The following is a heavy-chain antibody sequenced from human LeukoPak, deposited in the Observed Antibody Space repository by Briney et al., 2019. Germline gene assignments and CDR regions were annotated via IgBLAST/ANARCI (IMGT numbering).Heavy chain of an antibody. V-gene: IGHV1-69*04. J-gene: IGHJ4*02. D-gene: IGHD6-6*01. Sequence: SVKVSCKASGGTFSSYTISWVRQAPGQGLEWMGRIIPILGIANYAQKFQGRVTITADKSTSTAYMELSSLRSEDTAVYYCAREGSSSSWFDWGQGTLVTVSS. CDR3: AREGSSSSWFD. CDR2: IIPILGIA. CDR1: GGTFSSYT.